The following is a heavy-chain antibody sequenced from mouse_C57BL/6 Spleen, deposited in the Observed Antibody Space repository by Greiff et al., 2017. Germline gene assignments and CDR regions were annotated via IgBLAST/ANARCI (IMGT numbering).Heavy chain of an antibody. CDR1: GFTFSSYT. V-gene: IGHV5-9*01. CDR3: AKYCYGSPYYFDY. CDR2: SSGGGCNT. D-gene: IGHD1-1*01. Sequence: EVQVVESGGGLVKPGGSLKLSCAASGFTFSSYTMSWVRQTPEKRLEWVATSSGGGCNTYSPDSVKGRFTISSDNAKNTLYLQMSSRRSEDTAFYYCAKYCYGSPYYFDYWGQGTTLTVSS. J-gene: IGHJ2*01.